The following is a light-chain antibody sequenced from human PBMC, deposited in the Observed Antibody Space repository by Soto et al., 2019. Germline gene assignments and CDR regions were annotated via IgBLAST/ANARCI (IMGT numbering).Light chain of an antibody. V-gene: IGKV1-39*01. J-gene: IGKJ1*01. Sequence: DIQMTQSPSSLSASVGDRVTITCRASQSISSYLNWYQQTAGAAPKLLIYAASSLRSGVPSRFSGSGSGADLTLTISSLQPEDFAIYYCQQSYNTPRTFGQGTKVEIK. CDR3: QQSYNTPRT. CDR2: AAS. CDR1: QSISSY.